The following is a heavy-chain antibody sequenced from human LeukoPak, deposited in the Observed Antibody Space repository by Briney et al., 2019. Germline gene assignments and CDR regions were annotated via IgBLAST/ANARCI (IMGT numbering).Heavy chain of an antibody. D-gene: IGHD6-19*01. CDR3: VKALPLGYSTGWARMDV. J-gene: IGHJ6*02. CDR2: ISYDGSTS. V-gene: IGHV3-30*18. Sequence: PGGSLRLSCAASGFTFGSSAMHWVRQAPGKGLEWVAFISYDGSTSYYTDSVKGRFTISRDNSKNTLYLQMNSLRADDTAVYYCVKALPLGYSTGWARMDVWGQGTTVTVSS. CDR1: GFTFGSSA.